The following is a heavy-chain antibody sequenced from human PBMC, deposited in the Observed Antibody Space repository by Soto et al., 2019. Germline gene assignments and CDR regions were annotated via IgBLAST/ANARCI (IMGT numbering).Heavy chain of an antibody. V-gene: IGHV4-59*01. CDR3: ARGRHWLDY. D-gene: IGHD6-19*01. CDR2: IYYTGTT. J-gene: IGHJ4*02. Sequence: QVQLQESGPGLVKPSETLSLTCTVSGGSISNYYWSWTRQPPGKGLEWIGYIYYTGTTNYNPPLESRVSISVDTSENQFSLRLSSGTAADTAICYCARGRHWLDYWGQGTLVTVSS. CDR1: GGSISNYY.